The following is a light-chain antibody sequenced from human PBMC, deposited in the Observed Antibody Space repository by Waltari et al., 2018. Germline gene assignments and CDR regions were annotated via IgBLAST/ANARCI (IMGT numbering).Light chain of an antibody. CDR3: QQCDSSPWT. V-gene: IGKV3-20*01. J-gene: IGKJ1*01. CDR2: GAS. Sequence: EIVLTQSPGTLSLSPGEGATLSCRASQSVSSTYLAWYQKKPGQPPRLLVYGASIRATGIPDRFSGSGSGTDFTLTISRLEPEDFAVYYCQQCDSSPWTFCQGTKVEIK. CDR1: QSVSSTY.